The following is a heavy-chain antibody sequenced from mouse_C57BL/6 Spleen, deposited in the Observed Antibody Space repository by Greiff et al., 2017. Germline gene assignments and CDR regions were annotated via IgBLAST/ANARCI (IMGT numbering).Heavy chain of an antibody. D-gene: IGHD2-1*01. Sequence: QVQLKQSGPELVKPGASVKISCKASGYAFSSSWMNWVKQRPGKGLEWIGRIYPGDGDTNYNGKFKGKATLTADKSSSTAYMQLSGLTSEDSAVYFCARSYGNYVYYAMDYWGQGTSVTVSS. CDR2: IYPGDGDT. CDR3: ARSYGNYVYYAMDY. J-gene: IGHJ4*01. V-gene: IGHV1-82*01. CDR1: GYAFSSSW.